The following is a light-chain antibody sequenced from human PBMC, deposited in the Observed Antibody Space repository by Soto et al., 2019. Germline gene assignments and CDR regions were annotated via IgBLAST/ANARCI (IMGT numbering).Light chain of an antibody. CDR1: SSDVGGYNY. CDR3: SSYTSSTTLL. CDR2: EVI. J-gene: IGLJ2*01. V-gene: IGLV2-14*01. Sequence: QSALTQPASVSGSPGQSVTISCTGTSSDVGGYNYVSWYQQHPGKAPKLLIYEVINRPSGVSNRFAASKSGNTASLTISGLQTEDEAHYYCSSYTSSTTLLFGGGTKVTVL.